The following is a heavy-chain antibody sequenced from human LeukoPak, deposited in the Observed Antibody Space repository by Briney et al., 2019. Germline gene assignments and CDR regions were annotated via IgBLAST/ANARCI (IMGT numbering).Heavy chain of an antibody. Sequence: PGGSLRLSCAASGFTFSSYAMSWDRQAPGQGLEWVSAISGSGGSTYYADSVKGRFTISRDNSKNTLYLQMNSLRAEDTAVYYCAKDSHCTNGVCYGLDYWGQGTLVTVSS. CDR1: GFTFSSYA. CDR3: AKDSHCTNGVCYGLDY. V-gene: IGHV3-23*01. D-gene: IGHD2-8*01. CDR2: ISGSGGST. J-gene: IGHJ4*02.